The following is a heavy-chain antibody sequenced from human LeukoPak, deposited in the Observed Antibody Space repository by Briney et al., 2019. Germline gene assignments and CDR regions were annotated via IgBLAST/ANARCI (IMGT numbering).Heavy chain of an antibody. Sequence: ASVKVSCKASGYTFTSYGISWVRQAPGQGLEWMGWMNPNSGNTGYAQKFQGRVTMTRNTSISTAYMELSSLRSEDTAVYYCARYLAEDDYWGQGTLVTVSS. CDR3: ARYLAEDDY. D-gene: IGHD3-3*02. J-gene: IGHJ4*02. V-gene: IGHV1-8*02. CDR1: GYTFTSYG. CDR2: MNPNSGNT.